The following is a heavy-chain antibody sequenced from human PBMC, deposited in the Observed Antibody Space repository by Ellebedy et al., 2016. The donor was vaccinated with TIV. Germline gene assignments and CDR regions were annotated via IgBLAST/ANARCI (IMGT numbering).Heavy chain of an antibody. D-gene: IGHD3-10*01. CDR2: INGVGGFT. J-gene: IGHJ4*02. Sequence: GESLKISCAASGFTFSRHWMHWIRQAPGKGLEWLSRINGVGGFTSHADFVKGRFTISRDNSKNSLYLQMNSLRPEDTALYYCATIPTYGSGSYYGWFDYWGQGTLVTVSS. CDR1: GFTFSRHW. CDR3: ATIPTYGSGSYYGWFDY. V-gene: IGHV3-74*01.